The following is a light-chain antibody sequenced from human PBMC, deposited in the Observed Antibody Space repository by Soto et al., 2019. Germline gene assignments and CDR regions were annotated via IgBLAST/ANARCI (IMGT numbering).Light chain of an antibody. Sequence: EIVLTQSPGTLSFSPGEXXXXXXXXXQSVSSSYLAWYQQKPGQAPRLLIYGASSRATGIPDRFSGSGSGTDFTLTISRLEPEDFAVYYCQQYGGSTETFGQGTXV. J-gene: IGKJ1*01. CDR1: QSVSSSY. CDR3: QQYGGSTET. CDR2: GAS. V-gene: IGKV3-20*01.